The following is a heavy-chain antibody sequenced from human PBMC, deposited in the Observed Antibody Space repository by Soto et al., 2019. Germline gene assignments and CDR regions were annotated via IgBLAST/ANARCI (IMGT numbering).Heavy chain of an antibody. D-gene: IGHD3-9*01. CDR1: GLTFSNAW. V-gene: IGHV3-15*01. CDR2: IKSKTDGGTT. Sequence: GGSLRLSCAASGLTFSNAWMSWVRQAPGKGLEWVGRIKSKTDGGTTDYAAPVKGRFTISRDDSKNTLYLQMNSLKTEDTAVYYCTTAGYYDTLTGYYRFDYWGQGTLVTVSS. CDR3: TTAGYYDTLTGYYRFDY. J-gene: IGHJ4*02.